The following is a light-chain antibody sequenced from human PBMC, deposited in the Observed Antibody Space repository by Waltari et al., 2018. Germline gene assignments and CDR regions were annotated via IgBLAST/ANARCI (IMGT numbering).Light chain of an antibody. J-gene: IGLJ3*02. V-gene: IGLV1-47*01. CDR1: SSNIGSNY. Sequence: QSVLTQPPSASGTPGQRVTISCSGSSSNIGSNYVYWYQQLPGTAPKLLIYRNNQRPSGVPDRFSGSKSGTSASLAISGLRSEDEADYYCAAWDDSLSGPAWVFGGGTKLTVV. CDR2: RNN. CDR3: AAWDDSLSGPAWV.